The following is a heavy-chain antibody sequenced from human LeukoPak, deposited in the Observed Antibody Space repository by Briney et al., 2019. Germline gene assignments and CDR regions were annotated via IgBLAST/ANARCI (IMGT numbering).Heavy chain of an antibody. CDR1: GGSFSGYY. D-gene: IGHD4-23*01. J-gene: IGHJ3*02. CDR3: ARDAMVYGGNLRKAFDM. V-gene: IGHV4-34*01. Sequence: SETLSLTCAVYGGSFSGYYWSWLRQSPGKGREWMAENNYSRSTSYYPSLKSRVTISIDTSKHQFSMRLASVTAADTAGYYCARDAMVYGGNLRKAFDMWGRGTMVTVSS. CDR2: NNYSRST.